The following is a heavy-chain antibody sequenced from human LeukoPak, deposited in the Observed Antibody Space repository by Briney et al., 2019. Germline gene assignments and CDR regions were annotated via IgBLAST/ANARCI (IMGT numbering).Heavy chain of an antibody. CDR1: GFTFSGSA. J-gene: IGHJ4*02. D-gene: IGHD3-10*01. Sequence: GGSLRLSCAASGFTFSGSAMHWVRQASGKGLEWVGRIRSKANSYATAYAASVKGRFTISRDDSKNTAYLQMNSLKTEDTAVYYCTSPNYGSGSYKDYWGQGTLVTVSS. V-gene: IGHV3-73*01. CDR2: IRSKANSYAT. CDR3: TSPNYGSGSYKDY.